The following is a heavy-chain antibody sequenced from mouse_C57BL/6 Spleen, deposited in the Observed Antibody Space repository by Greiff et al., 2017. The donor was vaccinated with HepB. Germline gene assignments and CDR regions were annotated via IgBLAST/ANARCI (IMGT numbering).Heavy chain of an antibody. CDR2: IYPGDGDT. D-gene: IGHD1-1*01. CDR1: GYAFSSYW. V-gene: IGHV1-80*01. J-gene: IGHJ1*03. Sequence: QVQLKESGAELVKPGASVKISCKASGYAFSSYWMNWVKQRPGKGLEWIGQIYPGDGDTNYNGKFKGKATLTADKSSSTAYMQLRSLTSEDSAVYFCARHGSSYYWYFDVWGTGTTVTVSS. CDR3: ARHGSSYYWYFDV.